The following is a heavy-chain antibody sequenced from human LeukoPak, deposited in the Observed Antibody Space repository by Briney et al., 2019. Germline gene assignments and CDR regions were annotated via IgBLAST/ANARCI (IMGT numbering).Heavy chain of an antibody. Sequence: PGGSLRLSCAASGFSFSSYYMSWVRQAPGKGLEWVALINPDGNERYYVDSVKGRFTISRDNARNSLYLQMDSLRAEDTAVYYCARDRAWIPNEDYYYYYGMDVWGQGTTVTVSS. V-gene: IGHV3-7*01. CDR2: INPDGNER. CDR3: ARDRAWIPNEDYYYYYGMDV. D-gene: IGHD5-18*01. CDR1: GFSFSSYY. J-gene: IGHJ6*02.